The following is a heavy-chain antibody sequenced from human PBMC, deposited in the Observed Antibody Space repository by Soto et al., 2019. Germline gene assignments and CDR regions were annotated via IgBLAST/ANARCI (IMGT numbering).Heavy chain of an antibody. CDR1: GYTFTSYD. CDR3: ARGGVDYDLFGYYYYYGMDV. Sequence: QVQLVQSGAEVKKPGASVKVSCKASGYTFTSYDINWVRQATGQGLEWMGWMNPNSGNTGYAQKFQGRVTMTRNTSISTAYMELSILRSEDTAVYYCARGGVDYDLFGYYYYYGMDVWGQGTTVTVSS. V-gene: IGHV1-8*01. CDR2: MNPNSGNT. J-gene: IGHJ6*02. D-gene: IGHD4-17*01.